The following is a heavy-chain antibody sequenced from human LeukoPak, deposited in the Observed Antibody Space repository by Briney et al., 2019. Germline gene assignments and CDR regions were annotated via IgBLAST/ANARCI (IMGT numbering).Heavy chain of an antibody. CDR1: GGTFSSYA. Sequence: SVKVSCKASGGTFSSYAISWVRQAPGQGLEWMGGIIPIFGTANYAQKFQGRVTITADESTSTAHMELSSLRSEDTAVYYCARDRGNYYGSGSYIEDAFDIWGQGTMVTVSS. V-gene: IGHV1-69*13. CDR3: ARDRGNYYGSGSYIEDAFDI. D-gene: IGHD3-10*01. J-gene: IGHJ3*02. CDR2: IIPIFGTA.